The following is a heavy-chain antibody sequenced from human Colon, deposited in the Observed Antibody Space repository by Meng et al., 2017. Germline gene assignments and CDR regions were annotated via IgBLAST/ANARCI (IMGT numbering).Heavy chain of an antibody. Sequence: SETLSLTCTVSGGSISSSSHYWGWIRQPPGKGLEWIGSIFYTGTTYCDPSLKSRVTISIDTSKIQFSLKMNSVTAADTAVYFCGRASDSSGYYWGASTEAKTYYFAYWGQGTLVTVSS. CDR3: GRASDSSGYYWGASTEAKTYYFAY. CDR1: GGSISSSSHY. CDR2: IFYTGTT. J-gene: IGHJ4*02. D-gene: IGHD3-22*01. V-gene: IGHV4-39*07.